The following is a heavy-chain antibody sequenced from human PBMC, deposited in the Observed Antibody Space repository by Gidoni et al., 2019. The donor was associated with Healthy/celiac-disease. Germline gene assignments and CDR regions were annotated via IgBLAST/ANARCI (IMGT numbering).Heavy chain of an antibody. CDR2: ISSNGGST. J-gene: IGHJ3*02. V-gene: IGHV3-64*01. D-gene: IGHD2-15*01. CDR3: ARDQGSGGSPGAFDI. CDR1: GFTFSSYA. Sequence: EVQLVESGGGLVQPGGSLRLSCAASGFTFSSYAMHWVRPAPGKGLEYVSAISSNGGSTYYANSVKGRFTISRDNSKNTLYLQMGSLRAEDMAVYYCARDQGSGGSPGAFDIWGQGTMVTVSS.